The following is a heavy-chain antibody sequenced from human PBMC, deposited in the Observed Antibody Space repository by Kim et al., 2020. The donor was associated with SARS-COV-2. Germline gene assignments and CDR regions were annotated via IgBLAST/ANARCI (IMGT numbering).Heavy chain of an antibody. D-gene: IGHD5-18*01. V-gene: IGHV1-69*02. CDR3: ATDTAMVGAAYNWFDP. Sequence: KFQGRVTITADKSTSTAYMELSSLRSEDTAVYYCATDTAMVGAAYNWFDPWGQGTLVTVSS. J-gene: IGHJ5*02.